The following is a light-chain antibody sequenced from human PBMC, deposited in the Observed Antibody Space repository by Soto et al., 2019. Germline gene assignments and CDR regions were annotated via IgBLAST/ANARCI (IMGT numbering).Light chain of an antibody. J-gene: IGKJ1*01. CDR2: GAS. CDR1: QSVSSD. V-gene: IGKV3-11*01. CDR3: QQRSNWPKWT. Sequence: EIVMTQSPATLSVSPGERATLSCRASQSVSSDLAWYHQKPGQAPRLLIYGASTRATGIPARFSGSGSGTDFTLTISSLEPEDFAVYYCQQRSNWPKWTFGQGTKVDIK.